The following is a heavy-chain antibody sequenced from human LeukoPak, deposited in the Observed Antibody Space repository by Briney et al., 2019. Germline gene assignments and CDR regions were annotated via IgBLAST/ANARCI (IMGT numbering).Heavy chain of an antibody. V-gene: IGHV4-34*01. J-gene: IGHJ4*02. CDR1: GGSFSGYY. Sequence: SETLSLTCAVYGGSFSGYYWSWIRQPPGKGLEWIGSIYYSGSTYYNPSLKSRVTISVDTSKNQFSLKLSPVTAADTAVYYCASVKGSSWSPDFDYWGQGTLVTVSS. D-gene: IGHD6-13*01. CDR2: IYYSGST. CDR3: ASVKGSSWSPDFDY.